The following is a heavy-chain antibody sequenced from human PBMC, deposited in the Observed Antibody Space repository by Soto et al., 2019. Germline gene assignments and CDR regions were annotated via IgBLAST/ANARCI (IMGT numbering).Heavy chain of an antibody. CDR1: GFTFSSYS. V-gene: IGHV3-21*01. CDR3: VKDIIAAAGPSN. Sequence: GGSLRLSCAASGFTFSSYSMNWVRQAPGKGLEWVSSISSSSSYIYYADSVKGRFTISRDNAKNSLYLQMNSLRAADTAVYYCVKDIIAAAGPSNWGQGTLVTVSS. D-gene: IGHD6-13*01. J-gene: IGHJ4*02. CDR2: ISSSSSYI.